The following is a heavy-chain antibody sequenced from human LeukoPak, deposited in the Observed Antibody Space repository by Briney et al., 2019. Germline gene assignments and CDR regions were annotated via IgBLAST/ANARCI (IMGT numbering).Heavy chain of an antibody. CDR1: GGSISSGRYY. J-gene: IGHJ4*02. CDR3: AREGGNFDY. CDR2: IYTSGST. D-gene: IGHD2-15*01. V-gene: IGHV4-61*02. Sequence: SETLSLTCTVSGGSISSGRYYLSWIRQPSGKGLEWIWRIYTSGSTNYNPSLKSRVTISVDTSKNQFSLKLSSVTAADTAVYYCAREGGNFDYWGQGTLVTVSS.